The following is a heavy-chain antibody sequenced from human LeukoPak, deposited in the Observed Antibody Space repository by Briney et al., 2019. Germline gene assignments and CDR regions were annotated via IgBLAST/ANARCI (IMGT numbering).Heavy chain of an antibody. CDR3: AKGSRVVVAAAFDY. V-gene: IGHV3-9*03. D-gene: IGHD2-15*01. Sequence: PGGSLRLSCAASGFTFDDYAMHWVRQAPGKGLEWVSGISWNSGSIGYADSVKGRFTISRDNAKNSLYLQMNSLRAEDMALYYCAKGSRVVVAAAFDYWGQGTLVTVSS. CDR1: GFTFDDYA. J-gene: IGHJ4*02. CDR2: ISWNSGSI.